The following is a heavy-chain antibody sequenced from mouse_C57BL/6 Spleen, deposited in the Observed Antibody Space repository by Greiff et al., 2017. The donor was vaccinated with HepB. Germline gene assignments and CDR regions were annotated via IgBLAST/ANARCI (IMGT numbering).Heavy chain of an antibody. Sequence: QVQLQQSGAELARPGASVKLSCKASGYTFTSYGISWVKQRTGQGLEWIGEIYPRSGNTYYNEKFKGKATLTADKSSSTAYMELRSLTSEDSAVYFCARGARSDSDGTWFAYWGQGTLVTVSA. J-gene: IGHJ3*01. D-gene: IGHD3-1*01. CDR3: ARGARSDSDGTWFAY. CDR2: IYPRSGNT. V-gene: IGHV1-81*01. CDR1: GYTFTSYG.